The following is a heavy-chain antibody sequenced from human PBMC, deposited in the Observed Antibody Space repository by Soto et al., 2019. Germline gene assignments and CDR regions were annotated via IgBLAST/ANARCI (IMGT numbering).Heavy chain of an antibody. CDR3: ARVKGYCSGGSCELTYYSYMDV. D-gene: IGHD2-15*01. CDR1: GGSISSYY. J-gene: IGHJ6*03. Sequence: ADTLSLTCTVSGGSISSYYWSWIRQPPGKGLEWIGYIYYSGSTNYNPSLKSRVTISVDTSKNQFSLKLSSVTAADTAVYYCARVKGYCSGGSCELTYYSYMDVWGKGTTVTVSS. CDR2: IYYSGST. V-gene: IGHV4-59*01.